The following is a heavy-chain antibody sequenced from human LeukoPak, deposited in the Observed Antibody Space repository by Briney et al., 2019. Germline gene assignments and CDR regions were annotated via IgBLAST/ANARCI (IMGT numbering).Heavy chain of an antibody. CDR1: GGSIRSYY. Sequence: SETLSLTCTVSGGSIRSYYWSWIRQPPGKGLEWIGYIFFAGSTTYNPSLKSRVTISIDTSKNQLSLKLNSVTAADTAVYYCASGERGYSYGPLDYWGQGTLVTVSS. CDR3: ASGERGYSYGPLDY. J-gene: IGHJ4*02. CDR2: IFFAGST. D-gene: IGHD5-18*01. V-gene: IGHV4-4*09.